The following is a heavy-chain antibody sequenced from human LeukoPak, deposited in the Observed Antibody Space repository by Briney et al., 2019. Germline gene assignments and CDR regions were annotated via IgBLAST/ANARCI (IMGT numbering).Heavy chain of an antibody. D-gene: IGHD5-12*01. CDR1: GFTFSSYS. Sequence: PGGSLRLSCAASGFTFSSYSMNWVRQAPGKGLEWVSSISSSSSYIYYADSVRGRFTISRDNAKNSLYLQMSSLRAEDTAVYYCASDWRIVTTLASYWGQGTLVTVSS. V-gene: IGHV3-21*01. J-gene: IGHJ4*02. CDR2: ISSSSSYI. CDR3: ASDWRIVTTLASY.